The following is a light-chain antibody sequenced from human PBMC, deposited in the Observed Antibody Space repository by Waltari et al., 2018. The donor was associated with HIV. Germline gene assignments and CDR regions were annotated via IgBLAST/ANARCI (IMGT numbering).Light chain of an antibody. V-gene: IGKV4-1*01. CDR1: RNILYNSDNKNY. J-gene: IGKJ4*01. CDR3: QQYYSLPPT. CDR2: WAS. Sequence: DIIMTQSPDSLAVSLGERVTINCKSSRNILYNSDNKNYLAWYQQKAGQAPRVLKSWASTSTVGVPSSIRTFGVPERFSGSGSGTNFSLTISSLQEDDVAVYYCQQYYSLPPTFGGGTRVERK.